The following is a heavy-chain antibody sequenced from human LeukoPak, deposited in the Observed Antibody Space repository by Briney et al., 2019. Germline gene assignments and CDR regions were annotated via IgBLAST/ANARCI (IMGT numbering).Heavy chain of an antibody. CDR2: INPSGGST. CDR3: AKGGLLPAHVGPIDC. V-gene: IGHV1-46*01. CDR1: GYTFTSYY. J-gene: IGHJ4*02. D-gene: IGHD1-26*01. Sequence: ASVKVSCKASGYTFTSYYMHWVRQAPGQGLEWMGIINPSGGSTSYAQKFQGRVTMTRDTSTSTVYMELSSLRSEDTAVYYCAKGGLLPAHVGPIDCWGQGTLVTVSS.